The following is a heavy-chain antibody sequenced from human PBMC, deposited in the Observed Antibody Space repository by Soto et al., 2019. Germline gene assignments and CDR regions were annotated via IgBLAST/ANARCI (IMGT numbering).Heavy chain of an antibody. V-gene: IGHV4-61*01. Sequence: SEPLSLPCTVSGGSVSSGSFYWSWIRRPPGKGLEWIGYFYDSGSTNYNPSLRSRVTMSVDTSKNQFSLKLSSVTAADTAVYYCAASAPPATNYYYAMDVWGQGTTVTVSS. CDR3: AASAPPATNYYYAMDV. CDR1: GGSVSSGSFY. D-gene: IGHD5-12*01. J-gene: IGHJ6*02. CDR2: FYDSGST.